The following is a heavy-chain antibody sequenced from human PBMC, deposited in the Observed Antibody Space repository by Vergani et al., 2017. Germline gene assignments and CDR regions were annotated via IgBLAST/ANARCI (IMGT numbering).Heavy chain of an antibody. V-gene: IGHV4-34*01. Sequence: QVQLQQWGPGLLKPSETLSLTCAVYGGSLSGYYWSWIRLAPGKGLEWIGEINHSGTINYNPTLKSPFNVSIDTSRDHFSLKLRSVTAADTSVYFCARRAERWETLLRDDLDVWGQGTFVTVSP. CDR1: GGSLSGYY. CDR3: ARRAERWETLLRDDLDV. CDR2: INHSGTI. J-gene: IGHJ3*01. D-gene: IGHD1-26*01.